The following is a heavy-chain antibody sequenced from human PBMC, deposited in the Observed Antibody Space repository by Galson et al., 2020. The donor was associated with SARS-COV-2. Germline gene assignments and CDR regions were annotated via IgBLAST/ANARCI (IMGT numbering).Heavy chain of an antibody. CDR1: GFTFSSYA. CDR2: ISYDGSNK. J-gene: IGHJ3*02. Sequence: GGSLRLSCVASGFTFSSYAMHWVRQAPGKGLEWVAVISYDGSNKYYADSVKGRFTISRDNSKNTLYLQMNSLRAEDTAVYYCAIETNDYSNYGLGAFDIWGQGTMVTVSS. CDR3: AIETNDYSNYGLGAFDI. D-gene: IGHD4-4*01. V-gene: IGHV3-30*04.